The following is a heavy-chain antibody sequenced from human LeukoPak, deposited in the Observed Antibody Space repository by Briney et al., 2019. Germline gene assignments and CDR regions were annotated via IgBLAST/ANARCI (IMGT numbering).Heavy chain of an antibody. D-gene: IGHD6-19*01. CDR2: ISYDGSDK. Sequence: VGSLRLSCAASGFTFSNYAMDSVRQAPGKGLEWVAVISYDGSDKYYTHSVKGGFTLSRHNYKNTLYLEKNSLRLEDTAVYYCERDGEQWLVTWFDPWGQGTLVTVAS. V-gene: IGHV3-30-3*01. CDR1: GFTFSNYA. CDR3: ERDGEQWLVTWFDP. J-gene: IGHJ5*02.